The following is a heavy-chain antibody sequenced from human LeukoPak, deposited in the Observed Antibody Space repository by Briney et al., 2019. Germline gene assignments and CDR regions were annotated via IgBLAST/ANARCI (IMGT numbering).Heavy chain of an antibody. D-gene: IGHD2-21*02. CDR3: ATERAGVVTLQY. V-gene: IGHV3-30*04. CDR2: IPYDGSNK. Sequence: GGSLRLSCAASGFIFSSFAIHWVRQSPGKGLEWVAVIPYDGSNKYYTDSVKGRFTVSRDNSKNTLYLQMNSLRPEDTSVYYCATERAGVVTLQYWGQGTLVTVSS. CDR1: GFIFSSFA. J-gene: IGHJ4*02.